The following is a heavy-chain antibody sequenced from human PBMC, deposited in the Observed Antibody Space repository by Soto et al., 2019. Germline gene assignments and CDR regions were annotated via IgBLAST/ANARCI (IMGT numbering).Heavy chain of an antibody. J-gene: IGHJ4*02. D-gene: IGHD5-12*01. V-gene: IGHV1-69*13. CDR2: TIPMFGTP. CDR3: ATSEGRDGYSFDY. CDR1: GVTFNRQY. Sequence: SVKVSCKACGVTFNRQYMRWVGQAPGQGLEWMGGTIPMFGTPHYAEKFQDRVTITADESTGTAYLELSSLTSEDTAVYYCATSEGRDGYSFDYWGPGTLVTVSS.